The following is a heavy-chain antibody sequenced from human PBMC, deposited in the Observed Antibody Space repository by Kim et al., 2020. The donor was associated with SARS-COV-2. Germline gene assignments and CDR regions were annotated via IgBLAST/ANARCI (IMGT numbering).Heavy chain of an antibody. Sequence: GRSLRLSCAASGFTFSSYAMHWVRQAPGKGLEWVAVISYDGSNKYYADSVKGRFTISRDNSKNTLYLQMNSLRAEDTAVYYCARDDKRNDPLGGSYHNWFDPWGQGTLVTVSS. CDR1: GFTFSSYA. D-gene: IGHD1-26*01. CDR3: ARDDKRNDPLGGSYHNWFDP. CDR2: ISYDGSNK. J-gene: IGHJ5*02. V-gene: IGHV3-30-3*01.